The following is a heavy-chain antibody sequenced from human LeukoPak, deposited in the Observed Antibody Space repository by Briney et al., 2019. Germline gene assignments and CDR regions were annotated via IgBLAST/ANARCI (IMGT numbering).Heavy chain of an antibody. CDR2: IYHSGRT. CDR3: ARQEGATDY. V-gene: IGHV4-39*01. D-gene: IGHD1-26*01. CDR1: GGSISSSGYY. Sequence: SETLSLTCHVSGGSISSSGYYWGWIRQPPGKGLEWIGSIYHSGRTCYNPSLKSRVTIFVDTSKNQFSLKLSPVTAAETAVYYCARQEGATDYWGQGTLVTVSS. J-gene: IGHJ4*02.